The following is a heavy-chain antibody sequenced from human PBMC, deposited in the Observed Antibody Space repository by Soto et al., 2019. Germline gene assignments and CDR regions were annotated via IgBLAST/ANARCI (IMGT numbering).Heavy chain of an antibody. J-gene: IGHJ3*02. CDR2: IRRSHTYI. V-gene: IGHV3-21*02. CDR3: EWDSITFFGVAHHHAFDI. D-gene: IGHD3-3*01. Sequence: EIQLVESGGGLVKPGGSLRLSCSASGFTFNTYSMTWVRQAPGKGLQWVSSIRRSHTYIDYADSVRGGFAISRDNAHNAVYLQMDSLSAQDTAVYSWEWDSITFFGVAHHHAFDIWGQGTEVTVSS. CDR1: GFTFNTYS.